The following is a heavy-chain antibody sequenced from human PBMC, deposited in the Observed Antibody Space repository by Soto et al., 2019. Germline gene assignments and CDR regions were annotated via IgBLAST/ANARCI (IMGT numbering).Heavy chain of an antibody. CDR2: INPSGGST. Sequence: QVQLVQSGAEVKKPGASVKVSCKASGYTFTSYYMHWVRQAPGQGLEWMGIINPSGGSTSYAQKFQGRVTLTRDTSTSTVYMELSSLRSEDTAVYYCASRDYGGNLDYWGQGTLVTVSS. V-gene: IGHV1-46*03. CDR3: ASRDYGGNLDY. D-gene: IGHD4-17*01. CDR1: GYTFTSYY. J-gene: IGHJ4*02.